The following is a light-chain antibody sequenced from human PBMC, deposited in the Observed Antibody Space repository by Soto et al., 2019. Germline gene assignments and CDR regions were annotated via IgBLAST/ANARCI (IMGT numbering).Light chain of an antibody. Sequence: VLTQSPDTLSLSPGETATLSCRASQSVSSSYLAWYLQKPGQAPRLLIYGASSRATGIPDRFSGSGSGTDFTLTISRLEPEDFAVYYCQHYGSLPLTFGGGTKVDIK. CDR3: QHYGSLPLT. CDR2: GAS. CDR1: QSVSSSY. J-gene: IGKJ4*01. V-gene: IGKV3-20*01.